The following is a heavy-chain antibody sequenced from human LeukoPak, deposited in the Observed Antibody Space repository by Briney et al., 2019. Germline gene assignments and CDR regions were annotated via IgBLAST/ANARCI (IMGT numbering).Heavy chain of an antibody. Sequence: GESLKISCKGSGYSFTSHWIGWVRQMPGKGLEWMGIIYPGDSDTRYSPSFQGQVTISADKSISTAYLQWSSLKASDTAMYYCAVRRSLYCSGGSCYDAFDIWGQGTMVTVSS. CDR3: AVRRSLYCSGGSCYDAFDI. D-gene: IGHD2-15*01. CDR2: IYPGDSDT. V-gene: IGHV5-51*01. CDR1: GYSFTSHW. J-gene: IGHJ3*02.